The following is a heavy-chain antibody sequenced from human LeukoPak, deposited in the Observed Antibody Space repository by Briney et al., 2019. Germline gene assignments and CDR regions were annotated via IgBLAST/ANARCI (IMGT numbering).Heavy chain of an antibody. CDR3: ARDSYYYDSSGYRYFDY. V-gene: IGHV1-18*04. D-gene: IGHD3-22*01. CDR2: ISAYNGNT. CDR1: GYTFTSYN. Sequence: ASVKVSCKASGYTFTSYNMHWVRQAPGQGLEWMGWISAYNGNTNYAQKLQGRVTMTTDTSTSTAYMELRSLRSDDTAVYYCARDSYYYDSSGYRYFDYWGQGTLVTVSS. J-gene: IGHJ4*02.